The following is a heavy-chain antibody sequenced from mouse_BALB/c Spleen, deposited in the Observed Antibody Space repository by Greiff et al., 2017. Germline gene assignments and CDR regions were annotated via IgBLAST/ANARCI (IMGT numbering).Heavy chain of an antibody. J-gene: IGHJ4*01. CDR1: GYTFTDYA. Sequence: QVQLKESGPELVRPGVSVKISCKGSGYTFTDYAMHWVKQSHAKSLEWIGVISTYYGNTNYNQKFKGKATMTVDKSSSTAYMELARLTSEDSAIYYCAREDYGYAMDYWGQGTSVTVSS. V-gene: IGHV1-67*01. D-gene: IGHD2-4*01. CDR2: ISTYYGNT. CDR3: AREDYGYAMDY.